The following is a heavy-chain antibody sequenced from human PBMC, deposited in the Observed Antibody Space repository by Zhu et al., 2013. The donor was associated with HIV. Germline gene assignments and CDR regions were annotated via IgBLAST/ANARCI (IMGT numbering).Heavy chain of an antibody. CDR1: GGSISSSSYY. CDR2: IYYSGST. Sequence: QVQLQESGPGLVKPSETLSLTCTVSGGSISSSSYYWGWIRQPPGKGLEWIGSIYYSGSTYYNPSLKSRVTISVDTSKNQFSLKLSSVTAADTAVYYCARVSSSGYYYVHYYYYMDVWGKGTTVTVSS. V-gene: IGHV4-39*07. J-gene: IGHJ6*03. CDR3: ARVSSSGYYYVHYYYYMDV. D-gene: IGHD3-22*01.